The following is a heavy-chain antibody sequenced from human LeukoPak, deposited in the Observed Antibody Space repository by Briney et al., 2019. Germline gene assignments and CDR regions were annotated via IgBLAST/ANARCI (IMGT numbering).Heavy chain of an antibody. D-gene: IGHD3-9*01. CDR1: GYTFTSYG. CDR3: ARDLRYLGIDY. V-gene: IGHV1-18*01. J-gene: IGHJ4*02. Sequence: ASVKVSCKASGYTFTSYGISWVRQAPGQGLEWMGWISAYNGDTNYAQKLQGRVTMTTDTSTNTAYMELRSLRSDDTAVYYCARDLRYLGIDYWGQGTLVTVSS. CDR2: ISAYNGDT.